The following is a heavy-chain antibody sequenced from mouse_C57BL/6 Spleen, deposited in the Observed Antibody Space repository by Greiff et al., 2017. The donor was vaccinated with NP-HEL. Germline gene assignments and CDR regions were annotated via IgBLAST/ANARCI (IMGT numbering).Heavy chain of an antibody. CDR2: INPSTGGT. Sequence: VQLQQSGPELVKPGASVKISCKASGYSFTGYYMNWVKQSPEKSLEWIGEINPSTGGTTYNQKFKAKATLTVDKSSSTAYMQLKSLTSEDSAVYYCARGDLYYGSRYFDVWGTGTTVTVSS. CDR3: ARGDLYYGSRYFDV. CDR1: GYSFTGYY. D-gene: IGHD1-1*01. V-gene: IGHV1-42*01. J-gene: IGHJ1*03.